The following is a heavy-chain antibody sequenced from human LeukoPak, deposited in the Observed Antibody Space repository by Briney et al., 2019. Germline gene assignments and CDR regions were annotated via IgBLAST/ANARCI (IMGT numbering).Heavy chain of an antibody. J-gene: IGHJ3*02. Sequence: SETLSLTCTVSGGSISSYYWSWIRQPPGKGLEWIGYIYYSGSTNYNPSFKSRVTISVDTSKNQFSLKLSSVTAADTAVYYCARNLVAAWLDAFDIWGQGTMVTVSS. V-gene: IGHV4-59*01. CDR3: ARNLVAAWLDAFDI. CDR2: IYYSGST. CDR1: GGSISSYY. D-gene: IGHD2-15*01.